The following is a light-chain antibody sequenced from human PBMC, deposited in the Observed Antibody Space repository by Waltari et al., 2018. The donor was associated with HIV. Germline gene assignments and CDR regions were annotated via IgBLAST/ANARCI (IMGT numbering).Light chain of an antibody. J-gene: IGLJ1*01. Sequence: SYDLTQPPSVSVSPGQTARITCSGDALPQQYAYWYQQKPGQATVLVIYKDSERPSGIAERFSGSSSGTTVTLTISGVQAEDEADYYCQSADSSGTYVFGTGTKVTVL. V-gene: IGLV3-25*03. CDR2: KDS. CDR1: ALPQQY. CDR3: QSADSSGTYV.